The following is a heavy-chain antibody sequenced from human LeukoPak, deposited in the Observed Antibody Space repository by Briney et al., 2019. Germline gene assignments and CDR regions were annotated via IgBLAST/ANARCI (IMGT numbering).Heavy chain of an antibody. CDR1: GGSISSPTYY. J-gene: IGHJ4*02. D-gene: IGHD4-23*01. Sequence: PSETLSLTCTVSGGSISSPTYYWGWIRQPPGKGLEWIGSIYYSGSTFYNPSLKSRVTISVDTSKNQFSLKLSSVTAADTAVYYCARGHGGNSIYWGQGTLVTVSS. CDR3: ARGHGGNSIY. CDR2: IYYSGST. V-gene: IGHV4-39*07.